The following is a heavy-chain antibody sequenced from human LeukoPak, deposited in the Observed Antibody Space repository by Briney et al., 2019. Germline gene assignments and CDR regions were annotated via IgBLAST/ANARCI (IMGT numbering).Heavy chain of an antibody. CDR2: IYTSGST. D-gene: IGHD6-6*01. CDR1: GGSISSGSYY. J-gene: IGHJ6*03. CDR3: ARDRLGQLSYYYYYMDV. V-gene: IGHV4-61*02. Sequence: SETLSLTCTVSGGSISSGSYYWSWIRQPAGKGLEWIGRIYTSGSTNYNPSLKSRVTISVDTSKNQFSLKLSSVTAADTAVYYCARDRLGQLSYYYYYMDVWGKGTTVTVSS.